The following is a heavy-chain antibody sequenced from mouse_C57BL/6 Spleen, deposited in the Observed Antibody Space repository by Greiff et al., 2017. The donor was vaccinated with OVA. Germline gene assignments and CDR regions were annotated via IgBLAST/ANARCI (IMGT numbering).Heavy chain of an antibody. D-gene: IGHD3-2*02. J-gene: IGHJ2*01. CDR3: TRQLRLEYFDY. CDR2: IRLKSDNYAT. V-gene: IGHV6-3*01. CDR1: GFTFSNYW. Sequence: EVHLVESGGGLVQPGGSMKLSCVASGFTFSNYWMNWVRQSPEKGLEWVAQIRLKSDNYATHYAESVKGRFTISRDDSKSSVYLQMNNLRAEDTGIYYCTRQLRLEYFDYWGQGTTLTVSS.